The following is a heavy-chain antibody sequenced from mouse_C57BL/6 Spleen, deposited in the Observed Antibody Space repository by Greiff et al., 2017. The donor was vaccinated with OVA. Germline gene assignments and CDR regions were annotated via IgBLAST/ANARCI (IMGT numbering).Heavy chain of an antibody. Sequence: QVQLQQPGAELVRPGTSVKLSCKASGYTFTSYWMHWVKQRPGQGLEWIGVIDPSGSNTNYNEKFKGKATLTVDKSSSTAYMQLSSLTSEDSAVYYCSRRYGSSYEERYFGVWGTGTTVTVSS. J-gene: IGHJ1*03. CDR2: IDPSGSNT. D-gene: IGHD1-1*01. V-gene: IGHV1-59*01. CDR1: GYTFTSYW. CDR3: SRRYGSSYEERYFGV.